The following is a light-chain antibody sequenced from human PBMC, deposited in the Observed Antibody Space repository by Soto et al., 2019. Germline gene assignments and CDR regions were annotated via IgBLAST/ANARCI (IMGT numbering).Light chain of an antibody. V-gene: IGKV1-5*01. Sequence: DIRLTQSPSTLSASVGDRVTITCRASQSISSWLAWYQQKPGKAPKLLIYDASSLESGVPSRFSGSGSGTEFTLTISSLQPDDFATYYCQQYNSYRTFGQGTKVDSK. J-gene: IGKJ1*01. CDR3: QQYNSYRT. CDR2: DAS. CDR1: QSISSW.